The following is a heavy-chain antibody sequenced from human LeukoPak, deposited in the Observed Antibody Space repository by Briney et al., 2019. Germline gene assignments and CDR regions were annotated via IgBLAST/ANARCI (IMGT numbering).Heavy chain of an antibody. CDR1: GFTFNTYA. V-gene: IGHV3-23*01. D-gene: IGHD3-16*01. Sequence: GGSLRLSCAASGFTFNTYAMSWVRQVPGKGPEWVATIGAADTYYAGSVTGRFTISRDDSKNTVFLQMDSLRAEDTAVYYCARDYVSHNGVYDCFEFWGQGTQVTVSS. CDR2: IGAADT. CDR3: ARDYVSHNGVYDCFEF. J-gene: IGHJ4*02.